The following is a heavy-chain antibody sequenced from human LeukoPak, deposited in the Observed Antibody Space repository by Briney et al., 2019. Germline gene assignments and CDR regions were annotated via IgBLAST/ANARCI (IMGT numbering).Heavy chain of an antibody. CDR2: INPSGGST. CDR3: ARDKGAGDLIAAAGYYYYGMDV. Sequence: ASVKVSCKASGYTFTSYYMHWVRQAPGQGLEWMGIINPSGGSTSYAQKFQGRVTMTRDTSTSTVYMELSSLRSEDTAVYYCARDKGAGDLIAAAGYYYYGMDVWGQGTTVTVSS. V-gene: IGHV1-46*01. J-gene: IGHJ6*02. CDR1: GYTFTSYY. D-gene: IGHD6-13*01.